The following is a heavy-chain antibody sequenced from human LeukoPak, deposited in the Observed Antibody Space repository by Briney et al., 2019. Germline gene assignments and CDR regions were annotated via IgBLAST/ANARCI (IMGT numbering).Heavy chain of an antibody. V-gene: IGHV3-23*01. CDR1: GFTFNISA. CDR2: ISASGSGT. Sequence: GGSLRLSCGASGFTFNISAINWVRQAPGKGLEWVSSISASGSGTFYADSVKGRFAISRDNSRNMVFLLMNTLRAEDTAIYYGAKVTTDCSSTSCFLPYAFDFWGQGTMVAVSS. D-gene: IGHD2-2*01. J-gene: IGHJ3*01. CDR3: AKVTTDCSSTSCFLPYAFDF.